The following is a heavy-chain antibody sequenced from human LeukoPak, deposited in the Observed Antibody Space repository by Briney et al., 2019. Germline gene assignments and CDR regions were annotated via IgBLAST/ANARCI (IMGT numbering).Heavy chain of an antibody. CDR3: AREGGGGSCFDY. CDR1: GFTFSNYA. V-gene: IGHV3-30*04. CDR2: IPDDGSRK. Sequence: GGSLRLSCAASGFTFSNYAMHWVRQAPGKGLERVAFIPDDGSRKHYGDSVQGRFTISRDNSKNTLYLQMNSLRVEDTALYYCAREGGGGSCFDYWGQGTLVTVSS. D-gene: IGHD2-15*01. J-gene: IGHJ4*02.